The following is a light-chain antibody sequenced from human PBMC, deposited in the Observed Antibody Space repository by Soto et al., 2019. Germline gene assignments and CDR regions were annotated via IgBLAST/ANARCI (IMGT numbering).Light chain of an antibody. CDR3: QTWDTGIQV. J-gene: IGLJ1*01. Sequence: QPVLTQSASASASLGASVKLTCTLSSGHSTYAIAWHQQQPERGPRYLMKVSRDGSHIKGDGIPDRFSGSSSGAERFLTISSLQSEDEADYYCQTWDTGIQVFGTGTKLTVL. V-gene: IGLV4-69*01. CDR1: SGHSTYA. CDR2: VSRDGSH.